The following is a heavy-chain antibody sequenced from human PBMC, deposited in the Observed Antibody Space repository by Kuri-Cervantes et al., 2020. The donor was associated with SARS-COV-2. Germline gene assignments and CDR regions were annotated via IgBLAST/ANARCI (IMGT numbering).Heavy chain of an antibody. J-gene: IGHJ3*02. V-gene: IGHV3-21*04. CDR1: GFTFSSYS. D-gene: IGHD3-22*01. CDR3: AKDKVNYGSSGYNAFDI. CDR2: ISSSSSYI. Sequence: GGSLRLSCAASGFTFSSYSMNWVRQAPGKGLEWVSSISSSSSYIYYADSVKGRFTISRDNAKNSLYLQMNSLRAEDTALYYCAKDKVNYGSSGYNAFDIWGQGTMVTVSS.